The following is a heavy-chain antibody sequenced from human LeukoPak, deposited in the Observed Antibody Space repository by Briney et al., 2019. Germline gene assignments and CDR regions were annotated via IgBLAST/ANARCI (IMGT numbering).Heavy chain of an antibody. V-gene: IGHV3-21*01. J-gene: IGHJ4*02. CDR3: ARDFRPDDFWSGRFDY. CDR2: ISSISSYI. D-gene: IGHD3-3*01. Sequence: PGGSLRLSCAASGFTFSSYSINWVRQAPGQGLEWGSSISSISSYIYYADSVKGRFTISRDKAKNSLYLQINSLRAEETGVYYCARDFRPDDFWSGRFDYWGQGTLVTVSS. CDR1: GFTFSSYS.